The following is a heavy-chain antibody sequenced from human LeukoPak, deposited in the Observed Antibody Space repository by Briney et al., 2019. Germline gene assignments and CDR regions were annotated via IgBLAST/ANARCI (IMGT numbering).Heavy chain of an antibody. D-gene: IGHD5-18*01. Sequence: SETLSLTCTVSGGSISSSNYFWGWIRQPPGMGLEWIASIYYRGNTYYNPSLKSRVTIYIDTSKNHFSLKVTSVTAADTAIYYRARQKYIGRNNWFDAWGQGSLVTVSS. CDR1: GGSISSSNYF. CDR3: ARQKYIGRNNWFDA. V-gene: IGHV4-39*01. J-gene: IGHJ5*02. CDR2: IYYRGNT.